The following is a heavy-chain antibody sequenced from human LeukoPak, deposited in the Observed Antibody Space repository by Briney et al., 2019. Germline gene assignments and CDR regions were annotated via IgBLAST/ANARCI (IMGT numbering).Heavy chain of an antibody. J-gene: IGHJ5*02. D-gene: IGHD1-14*01. V-gene: IGHV3-33*03. CDR1: GFTFSSYW. Sequence: PGGSLRLSCAASGFTFSSYWMNWVRQAPGKGLEWVAVIWYDGSNKYYADSVKGRFTISRDNAKNSLYLQMNSLRAEDTAVYYCATDLRTPSAWGQGTLVTVSS. CDR3: ATDLRTPSA. CDR2: IWYDGSNK.